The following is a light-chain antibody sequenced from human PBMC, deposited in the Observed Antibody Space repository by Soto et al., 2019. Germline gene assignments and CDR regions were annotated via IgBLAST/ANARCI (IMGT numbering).Light chain of an antibody. Sequence: EIVLTQSPGTLSLSPGERATLSCRASQSVSSSYLAWYQKKPGQAPRLLIYGASGRATGIPHRFSGSGSGKDFTLTISRLEPEDFAVYYCQQYGSSPPVTFGQGTRLEIK. V-gene: IGKV3-20*01. CDR2: GAS. CDR1: QSVSSSY. CDR3: QQYGSSPPVT. J-gene: IGKJ5*01.